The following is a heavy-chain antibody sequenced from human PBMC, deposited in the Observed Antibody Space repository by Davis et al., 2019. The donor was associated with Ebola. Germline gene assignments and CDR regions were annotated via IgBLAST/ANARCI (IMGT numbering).Heavy chain of an antibody. CDR1: GFIFSRFG. D-gene: IGHD4-17*01. Sequence: GESLKIPCAASGFIFSRFGMQWVRQAPVKGLEWVAALSYDGSHENHAQSVKGRFTISRDNSKNTLYLQMNSLRAEDTAVYYCATQGVRYGDYPFDFWGPGTLVTVSS. CDR2: LSYDGSHE. J-gene: IGHJ4*02. CDR3: ATQGVRYGDYPFDF. V-gene: IGHV3-30*03.